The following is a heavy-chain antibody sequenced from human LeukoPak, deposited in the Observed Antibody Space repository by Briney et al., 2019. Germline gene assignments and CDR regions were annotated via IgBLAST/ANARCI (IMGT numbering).Heavy chain of an antibody. D-gene: IGHD2-2*01. J-gene: IGHJ5*02. CDR2: IYTSEST. V-gene: IGHV4-4*07. CDR3: ARDLPPLGYCSSTSCYGFNWFDP. Sequence: PSETLSLTCTVSGGSISSYYWSWIRQPAGKGLEWIGRIYTSESTNYNPSLKSRVTMSVDTSKNQFSLKLSSVTAADTAVYYCARDLPPLGYCSSTSCYGFNWFDPWGQETLVTVSS. CDR1: GGSISSYY.